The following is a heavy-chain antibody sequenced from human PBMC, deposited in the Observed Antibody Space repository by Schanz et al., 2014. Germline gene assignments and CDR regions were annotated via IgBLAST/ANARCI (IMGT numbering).Heavy chain of an antibody. CDR3: ARPRFDYGEVDY. D-gene: IGHD4-17*01. Sequence: QVQLVESGGGLVKPGGSLRLSCAASGFTFSDYYMSWIRQAPGKGLEWVSYISGTTTYTNYADSVKGRFTISRDNAKNSMYLHMKSLRGEDTAVYYCARPRFDYGEVDYWGQGTLVTVSS. CDR1: GFTFSDYY. CDR2: ISGTTTYT. V-gene: IGHV3-11*06. J-gene: IGHJ4*02.